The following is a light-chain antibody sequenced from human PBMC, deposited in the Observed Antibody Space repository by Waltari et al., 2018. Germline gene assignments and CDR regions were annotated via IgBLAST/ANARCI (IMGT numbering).Light chain of an antibody. CDR3: QQYYSTPWT. J-gene: IGKJ1*01. CDR2: WAS. Sequence: DIVMTQSPDSLAVSLGARATINCKSSQSVLYSSNNKDYLGWYQQKPGQTPKLLIYWASTRGTGVPDRFSGSGAGTDFTLTISSLQAEDVAVYYCQQYYSTPWTFGLGTKVEIK. V-gene: IGKV4-1*01. CDR1: QSVLYSSNNKDY.